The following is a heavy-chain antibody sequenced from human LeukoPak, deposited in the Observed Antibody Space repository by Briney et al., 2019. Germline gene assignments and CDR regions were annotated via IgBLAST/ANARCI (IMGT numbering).Heavy chain of an antibody. CDR3: ARPSHYSGSYYVGD. D-gene: IGHD1-26*01. J-gene: IGHJ4*02. Sequence: GGSLRLSCAASGFTFSDYYMSWIRQAPGEGLEWGSYISSSGSTIYYADCVKGRFTISRDNAKNSLYLQMSSLRAEDTAVYYCARPSHYSGSYYVGDWGQGTLVTVSS. CDR1: GFTFSDYY. V-gene: IGHV3-11*01. CDR2: ISSSGSTI.